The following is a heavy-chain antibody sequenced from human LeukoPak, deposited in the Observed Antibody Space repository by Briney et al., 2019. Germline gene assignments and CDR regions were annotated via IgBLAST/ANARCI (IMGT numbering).Heavy chain of an antibody. J-gene: IGHJ5*02. Sequence: GASVKVSCKASGYTFTGYYMHWVRQAPGQGLEWLGWINPNSGATKYAQKFQGRVTMTRDTSIRTAYMELSGLRSDDTAVYYCARGHGDYVQYNWFDPWGQGTLVTVSS. D-gene: IGHD4-17*01. CDR1: GYTFTGYY. CDR3: ARGHGDYVQYNWFDP. CDR2: INPNSGAT. V-gene: IGHV1-2*02.